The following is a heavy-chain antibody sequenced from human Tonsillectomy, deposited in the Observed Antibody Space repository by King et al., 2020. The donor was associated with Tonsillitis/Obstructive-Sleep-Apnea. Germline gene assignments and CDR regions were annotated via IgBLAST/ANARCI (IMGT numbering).Heavy chain of an antibody. CDR2: TSGRGGKT. J-gene: IGHJ3*02. CDR1: GFTFRSHA. V-gene: IGHV3-23*04. D-gene: IGHD2-21*01. Sequence: VQLVESGGGLVQPGGSLEPPGPAPGFTFRSHAITWFGQPPGKGLGWASATSGRGGKTYHADSVKGRLTISRDNSKNTLYLQMNSLRAEEPAVYYCVKGGWGSASDIWGQGTMVTVSS. CDR3: VKGGWGSASDI.